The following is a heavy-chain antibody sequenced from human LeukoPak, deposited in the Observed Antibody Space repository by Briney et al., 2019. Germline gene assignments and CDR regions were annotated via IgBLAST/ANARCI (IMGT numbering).Heavy chain of an antibody. CDR2: IYYSGST. J-gene: IGHJ6*03. CDR3: ARDRVGQQLVGRNYYYYYMDV. V-gene: IGHV4-59*01. D-gene: IGHD6-13*01. Sequence: PSETLSLTCTVSGGSINNSYWTWIRQPPGKGLEWIGHIYYSGSTNYNPSLKSRVTISVDTSKNQFSLKLSSVTAADTAVYYCARDRVGQQLVGRNYYYYYMDVWGKGTTVTISS. CDR1: GGSINNSY.